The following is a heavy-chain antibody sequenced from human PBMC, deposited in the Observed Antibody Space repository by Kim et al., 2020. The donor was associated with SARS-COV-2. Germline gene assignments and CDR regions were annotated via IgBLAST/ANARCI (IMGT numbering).Heavy chain of an antibody. CDR1: GFTFSSYW. J-gene: IGHJ5*02. Sequence: GGSLRLSCAASGFTFSSYWMNWVRQAPGKGLEWVAHIKQDGSEKYYVDSVKGRFTISRDNAKNSLYLQMNSLRAEDTAVYYCARNGLPAPELDGGNWFDPWGQGTLVTVSS. D-gene: IGHD2-2*01. V-gene: IGHV3-7*03. CDR2: IKQDGSEK. CDR3: ARNGLPAPELDGGNWFDP.